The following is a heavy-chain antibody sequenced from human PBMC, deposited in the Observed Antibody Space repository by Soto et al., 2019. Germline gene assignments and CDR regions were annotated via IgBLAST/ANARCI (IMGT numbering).Heavy chain of an antibody. J-gene: IGHJ4*02. CDR3: ARRYGDSIDY. D-gene: IGHD4-17*01. CDR1: GGSISSYY. V-gene: IGHV4-59*08. Sequence: SETLSLTCTVSGGSISSYYWSWIRQPPGKGLEWIGYIYYSGSTNYNPSLKSRVTISVDTSKNQFSLKLSSVTAADTAVYYCARRYGDSIDYWGQVTLVTVSS. CDR2: IYYSGST.